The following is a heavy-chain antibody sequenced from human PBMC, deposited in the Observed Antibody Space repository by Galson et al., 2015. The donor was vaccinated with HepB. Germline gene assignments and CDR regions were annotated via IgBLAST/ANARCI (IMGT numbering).Heavy chain of an antibody. CDR1: GYSFTSYW. J-gene: IGHJ4*02. CDR2: IYPGDSDT. Sequence: QSGAEVKKPGESLEISCKGSGYSFTSYWIGWVRQMPGKGLEWMGIIYPGDSDTRYSPSFQGQVTISADKSISTAYLQWSSLKASDTAMYYCARMFSYSSGWYFDYFDYWGQGTLVTVSS. CDR3: ARMFSYSSGWYFDYFDY. D-gene: IGHD6-19*01. V-gene: IGHV5-51*01.